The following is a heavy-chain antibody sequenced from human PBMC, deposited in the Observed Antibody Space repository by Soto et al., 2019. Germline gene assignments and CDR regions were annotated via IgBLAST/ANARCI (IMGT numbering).Heavy chain of an antibody. J-gene: IGHJ3*02. CDR3: ARGFNWRDAFDI. V-gene: IGHV1-69*13. CDR1: GGTFSSYA. Sequence: SVKVSCKASGGTFSSYAISWVRQAPGQGLEWMGGIIPIFGTANYAQKFQGRVTITADESTSTAYMELSSLRSEDTAVYYCARGFNWRDAFDIWGQGTMVAVSS. CDR2: IIPIFGTA. D-gene: IGHD1-20*01.